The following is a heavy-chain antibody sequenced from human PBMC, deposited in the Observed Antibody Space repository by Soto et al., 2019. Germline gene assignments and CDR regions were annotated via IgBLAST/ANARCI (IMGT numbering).Heavy chain of an antibody. CDR1: VFTYSNYA. J-gene: IGHJ4*02. CDR3: TRDFTWSEVY. CDR2: ISASSSSI. D-gene: IGHD3-3*01. V-gene: IGHV3-48*02. Sequence: GWSLRLSCPASVFTYSNYAMNWFRQAPEKGLEWVAYISASSSSIYYADSVKGRFTISRDNAKNSLYLQMNSLRDEGTAVYYCTRDFTWSEVYWGQGVQVTVSS.